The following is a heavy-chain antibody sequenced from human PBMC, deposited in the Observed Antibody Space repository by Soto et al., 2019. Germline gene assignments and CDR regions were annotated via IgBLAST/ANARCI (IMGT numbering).Heavy chain of an antibody. CDR3: ARVYISSAIDY. V-gene: IGHV1-46*01. CDR2: INPSGGST. Sequence: QVQLVQSGAEVKKPGASVKVSCKASGYSFTSYYMHWVRQAPGQGLEWMGIINPSGGSTSYAQKFQGRVTMTRDTSTSTGYVELSSLRSEDKAVYYCARVYISSAIDYWGQVPLVTVAS. D-gene: IGHD6-13*01. J-gene: IGHJ4*02. CDR1: GYSFTSYY.